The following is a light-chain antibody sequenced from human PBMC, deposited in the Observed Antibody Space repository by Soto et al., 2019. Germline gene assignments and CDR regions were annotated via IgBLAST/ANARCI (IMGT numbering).Light chain of an antibody. V-gene: IGLV2-14*01. Sequence: QSALTQPASVSGSPGQSITISCTGTSSDVGGYNYVSWYQQHPRKAPKLMIYEVSDRPSGVSDRFSGSKSGNTASLTISGLQAEDEADYYCSSVTTSNTLVFGTGTKLTVL. CDR1: SSDVGGYNY. CDR3: SSVTTSNTLV. J-gene: IGLJ1*01. CDR2: EVS.